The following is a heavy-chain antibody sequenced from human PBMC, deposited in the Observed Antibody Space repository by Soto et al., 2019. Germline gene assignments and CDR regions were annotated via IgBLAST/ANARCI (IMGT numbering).Heavy chain of an antibody. CDR2: INHSGST. D-gene: IGHD2-15*01. CDR1: GGSFIGYY. CDR3: ARGGRYCSGGSCYIDY. J-gene: IGHJ4*02. Sequence: SETISLTCAVYGGSFIGYYWRWIRQPPGKGLEWIGEINHSGSTNYNPSLKSRVTISVDTSKNQFSLKLSSVTAADTAVYYCARGGRYCSGGSCYIDYWGQGTLVTVSS. V-gene: IGHV4-34*01.